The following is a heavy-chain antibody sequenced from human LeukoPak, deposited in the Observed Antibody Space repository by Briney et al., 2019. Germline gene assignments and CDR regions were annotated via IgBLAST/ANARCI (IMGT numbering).Heavy chain of an antibody. D-gene: IGHD3-10*01. CDR3: AGSSAPGDYYYYGMDV. J-gene: IGHJ6*02. Sequence: ASVKVSCKASGYTFTSYYMHWVRQAPGQGLEWMGIINPSGGSTSYAQKFQGRVTMTRDTSTSTVYMELSSLRSEDTAVYYCAGSSAPGDYYYYGMDVWGQGNTVTVSS. CDR2: INPSGGST. CDR1: GYTFTSYY. V-gene: IGHV1-46*01.